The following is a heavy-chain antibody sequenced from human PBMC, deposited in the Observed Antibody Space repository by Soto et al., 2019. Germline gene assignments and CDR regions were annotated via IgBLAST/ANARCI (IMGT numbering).Heavy chain of an antibody. D-gene: IGHD3-22*01. J-gene: IGHJ4*02. V-gene: IGHV4-59*01. CDR1: GGSISSYY. Sequence: SETLSLTCTVSGGSISSYYWSWIRQPPGKGLEWIGYIYYSGSTNYNPSLKSRVTISVDTSKNQFSLKLSSATAADTAVYYCARVLDYYDSSGYLDYWGQGTLVTVSS. CDR2: IYYSGST. CDR3: ARVLDYYDSSGYLDY.